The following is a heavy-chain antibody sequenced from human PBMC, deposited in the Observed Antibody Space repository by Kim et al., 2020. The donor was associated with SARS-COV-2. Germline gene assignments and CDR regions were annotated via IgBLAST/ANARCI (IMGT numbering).Heavy chain of an antibody. CDR2: IYYSGST. D-gene: IGHD2-15*01. CDR3: ARHTLFSAIVVVVAAWGYFDY. V-gene: IGHV4-39*01. J-gene: IGHJ4*02. CDR1: GGSISSSSYY. Sequence: SETLSLTCTVSGGSISSSSYYWGWIRQPPGKGLEWIGSIYYSGSTYYNPSLKSRVTISVDTSKNQFSLKLSSVTAADTAVYYCARHTLFSAIVVVVAAWGYFDYWGQGTLVTVSS.